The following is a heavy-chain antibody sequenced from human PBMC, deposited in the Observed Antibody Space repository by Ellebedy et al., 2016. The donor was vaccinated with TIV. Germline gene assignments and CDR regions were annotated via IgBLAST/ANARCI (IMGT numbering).Heavy chain of an antibody. CDR1: GVTFGEYA. CDR3: ATDPRGDYHDYFDY. V-gene: IGHV3-49*03. CDR2: IRGKAYGAST. D-gene: IGHD4-17*01. J-gene: IGHJ4*02. Sequence: PGGSLRLSCSASGVTFGEYAVSWFRQAPGKGLEWVGFIRGKAYGASTQYAASVEGRFIISRDDSESIAYLEMNGLKNEDTAVYYCATDPRGDYHDYFDYWGQGALVTVSS.